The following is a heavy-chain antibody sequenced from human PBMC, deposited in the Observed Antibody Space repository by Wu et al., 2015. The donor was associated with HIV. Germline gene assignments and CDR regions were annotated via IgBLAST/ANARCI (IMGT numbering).Heavy chain of an antibody. V-gene: IGHV1-2*02. D-gene: IGHD3-10*01. CDR2: TNVNTGGT. CDR3: TRDELFRVGDAFDM. J-gene: IGHJ3*02. CDR1: GYTFTDYF. Sequence: QVHLVQSGAEVKKPGASVKVSCKASGYTFTDYFVHWVRQAPGQNFEWMGWTNVNTGGTKYAPKFLGRVTMTRDTSISTAYIELSGLTSDDTAVYYCTRDELFRVGDAFDMWGQGTLVTVSS.